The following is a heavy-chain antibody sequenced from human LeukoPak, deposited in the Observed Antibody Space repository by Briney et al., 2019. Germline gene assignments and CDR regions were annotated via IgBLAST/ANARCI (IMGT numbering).Heavy chain of an antibody. V-gene: IGHV4-59*01. D-gene: IGHD5-18*01. CDR1: GGSISSYY. CDR3: AAERGYSYGLEDDAFDI. CDR2: IYYSGST. Sequence: SETLSLTCTVSGGSISSYYWSWIRQPPGKGLEWIGYIYYSGSTNYNPSLKSRVTISVDTSKNQFSLKLSSVTAADTAVYYCAAERGYSYGLEDDAFDIWGQGTMVTVSS. J-gene: IGHJ3*02.